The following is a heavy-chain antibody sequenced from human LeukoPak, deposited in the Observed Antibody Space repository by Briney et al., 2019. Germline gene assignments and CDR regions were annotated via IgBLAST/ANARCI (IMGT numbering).Heavy chain of an antibody. J-gene: IGHJ4*02. CDR3: AKDILPRYSSGWTSGFDY. V-gene: IGHV3-30*18. CDR1: GFTFSSYG. D-gene: IGHD6-19*01. Sequence: GGSLRLSCAASGFTFSSYGMHWVRQAPRKGLEWVAVISYDGSNRYYADSVKGRFTISRDNSKNTPYLQMNSLRAEDTAVYYCAKDILPRYSSGWTSGFDYWGQGTLVTVSS. CDR2: ISYDGSNR.